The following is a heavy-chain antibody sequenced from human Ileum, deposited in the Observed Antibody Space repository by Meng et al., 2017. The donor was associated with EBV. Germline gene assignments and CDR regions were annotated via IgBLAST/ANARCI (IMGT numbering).Heavy chain of an antibody. CDR1: GGSISRSDW. Sequence: QVQLQGSGPGLVKPSETLSLTCAVSGGSISRSDWWSWVRQPPGKGLEWIGETSHSGSTNYSPSLKSRVTISLDKSKNQLSLKLNSVTAADTAVYYCASSDYYRSDYWGQGTLVTVFS. D-gene: IGHD3-22*01. V-gene: IGHV4-4*02. CDR2: TSHSGST. CDR3: ASSDYYRSDY. J-gene: IGHJ4*02.